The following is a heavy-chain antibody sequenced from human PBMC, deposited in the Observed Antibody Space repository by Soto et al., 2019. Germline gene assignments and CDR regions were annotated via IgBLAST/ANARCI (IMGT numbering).Heavy chain of an antibody. CDR3: AKAAAREFDY. J-gene: IGHJ4*02. CDR2: ISNDGSYK. D-gene: IGHD6-6*01. V-gene: IGHV3-30*18. Sequence: PGGSLRLSCAASGFTFSTYGMHWVRQAPGKGLEWVAVISNDGSYKYYADSVKGRFTISRDNSKNTLFLQMNSLSAEDTAVYYCAKAAAREFDYWGQGTLVTVSS. CDR1: GFTFSTYG.